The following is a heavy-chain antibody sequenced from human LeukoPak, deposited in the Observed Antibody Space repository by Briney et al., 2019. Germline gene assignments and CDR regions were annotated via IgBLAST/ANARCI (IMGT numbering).Heavy chain of an antibody. CDR3: ARGTSTETTSY. CDR1: GGSFSGYY. CDR2: IIHSGRV. V-gene: IGHV4-34*01. Sequence: PSETLSLTCAVYGGSFSGYYWTWLRQPPGKGLEWIGEIIHSGRVNYNPSLKSRVTISVDTSKNQFSLKLNSVTAADTAMYYCARGTSTETTSYWGQGTLVTVSS. J-gene: IGHJ4*02. D-gene: IGHD1-1*01.